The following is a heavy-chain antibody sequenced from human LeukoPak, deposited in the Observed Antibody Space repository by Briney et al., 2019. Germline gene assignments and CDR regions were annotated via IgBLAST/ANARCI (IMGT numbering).Heavy chain of an antibody. D-gene: IGHD6-13*01. CDR3: ARGSSPLPFDY. V-gene: IGHV4-31*03. CDR2: IYYSGST. CDR1: GGSISSGGYY. Sequence: SETLSLTCTVSGGSISSGGYYWSWIRQHPGKGLEWIGYIYYSGSTYYNPSLKSRVTVSVDTSKNQFSLKLSSVTAADTAVYYCARGSSPLPFDYWGQGTLVTVSS. J-gene: IGHJ4*02.